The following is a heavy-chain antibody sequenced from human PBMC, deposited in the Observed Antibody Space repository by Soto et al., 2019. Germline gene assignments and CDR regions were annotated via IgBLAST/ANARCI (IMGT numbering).Heavy chain of an antibody. V-gene: IGHV1-24*01. CDR2: FDPEHGQI. J-gene: IGHJ4*02. Sequence: QVELAQSGAEVKKPGASVKVSCKVSGDILTDLSIHWVRQAPGKGLEWMGGFDPEHGQIVYAQYLHGRVSMTEDTSTKTAYVDLSSLGSEDTAVYYCATPKRGNLDTCYDYWGQGTLVTVS. D-gene: IGHD2-15*01. CDR3: ATPKRGNLDTCYDY. CDR1: GDILTDLS.